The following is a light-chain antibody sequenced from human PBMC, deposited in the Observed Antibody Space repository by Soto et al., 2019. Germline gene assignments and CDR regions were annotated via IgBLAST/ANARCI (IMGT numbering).Light chain of an antibody. CDR3: QQYSAYWT. V-gene: IGKV1-5*01. J-gene: IGKJ1*01. CDR1: RSINRW. CDR2: DAS. Sequence: DIQMTQSPSTLSASVGDRVTITCRASRSINRWLAWYQQKPGKAPKLIISDASNLENGVPSRFSGSGSGTEFTLTISSLQSDDFATYYCQQYSAYWTFGQGTKV.